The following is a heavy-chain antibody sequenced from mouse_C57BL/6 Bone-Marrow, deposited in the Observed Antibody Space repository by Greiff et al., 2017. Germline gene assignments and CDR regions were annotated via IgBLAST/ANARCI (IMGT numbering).Heavy chain of an antibody. V-gene: IGHV5-4*03. CDR2: ISDGGSYT. CDR1: GFTFSSYA. Sequence: EVKLMESGGGLVKPGGSLTLSCAASGFTFSSYAMSWVRQTPEKRLEWVATISDGGSYTYYPDNVKGRFTISRDNAKNTLYLQMSHLKSEDTAMYYCAIVYYYYEFYAMDYWCQGTSVTVSS. CDR3: AIVYYYYEFYAMDY. D-gene: IGHD1-1*01. J-gene: IGHJ4*01.